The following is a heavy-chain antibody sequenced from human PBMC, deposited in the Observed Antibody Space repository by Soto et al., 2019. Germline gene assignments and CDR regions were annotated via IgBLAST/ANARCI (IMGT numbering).Heavy chain of an antibody. CDR1: GFTFSSYE. J-gene: IGHJ4*02. CDR3: ASFGRFLEWFR. Sequence: EAPLVESGGGLVQPGGSLRLSCAASGFTFSSYEMNWVRQAPGKGLEWVSYISNSGSTIYYADSVRGRFNISRDNAKNSLYLHMNNLRVEDTAVYYCASFGRFLEWFRWGQGTLVTVSS. CDR2: ISNSGSTI. D-gene: IGHD3-3*01. V-gene: IGHV3-48*03.